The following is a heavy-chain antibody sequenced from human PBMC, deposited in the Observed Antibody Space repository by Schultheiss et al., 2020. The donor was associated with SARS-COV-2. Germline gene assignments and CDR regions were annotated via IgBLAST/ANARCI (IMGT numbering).Heavy chain of an antibody. CDR2: MSSDGSRK. CDR1: GFIFNTYD. Sequence: GGSLRLSCATSGFIFNTYDMHWVRQAPGKGLEWVATMSSDGSRKYYADSVKGRFTISRDNAKNSLYLQMNSLRAEDTAVYYCARDKRRDYDSSGYYYYWGQGTLVTVSS. J-gene: IGHJ4*02. V-gene: IGHV3-30*03. D-gene: IGHD3-22*01. CDR3: ARDKRRDYDSSGYYYY.